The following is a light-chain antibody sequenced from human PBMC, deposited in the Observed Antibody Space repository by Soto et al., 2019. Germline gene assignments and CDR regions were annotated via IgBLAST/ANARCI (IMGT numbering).Light chain of an antibody. CDR1: QSVSSS. Sequence: EMVMTQSPATLSVSPGERVTLSCRASQSVSSSLAWYQQRPGQAPRLLIYGASTRATGIPARFSGSGSGTEFTLTISSLQSEDFGVYYCQQYDRGPQTFGQGTKVDIK. CDR2: GAS. J-gene: IGKJ1*01. V-gene: IGKV3-15*01. CDR3: QQYDRGPQT.